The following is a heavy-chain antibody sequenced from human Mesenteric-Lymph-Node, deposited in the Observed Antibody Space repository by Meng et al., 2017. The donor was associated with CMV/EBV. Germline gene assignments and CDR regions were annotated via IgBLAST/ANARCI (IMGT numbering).Heavy chain of an antibody. J-gene: IGHJ4*02. V-gene: IGHV3-20*04. CDR1: GFTFDDYG. CDR2: INWNGGST. D-gene: IGHD3/OR15-3a*01. Sequence: GESLKISCAASGFTFDDYGMSWVRQAPGKGLEWVSGINWNGGSTGYADSVKGRFTISRDNAKNSLYLQMNSLRVEDTAVYYCARDGRRGDFDYWGQGTLVTVSS. CDR3: ARDGRRGDFDY.